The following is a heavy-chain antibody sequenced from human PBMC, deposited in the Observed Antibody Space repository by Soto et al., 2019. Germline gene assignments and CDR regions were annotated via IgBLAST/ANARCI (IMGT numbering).Heavy chain of an antibody. D-gene: IGHD6-19*01. CDR1: GYTFTSYY. CDR3: ASVAVAGNWFDP. CDR2: INPSGGST. J-gene: IGHJ5*02. Sequence: QVQLVQSGAEVKKSGASVKVSCKASGYTFTSYYMHWVRQAPGQGLEWMGIINPSGGSTSYAQKFQGRVTMTRDTSTSTVYMELSSLRSEDTAVYYCASVAVAGNWFDPWGQGTLVTVSS. V-gene: IGHV1-46*01.